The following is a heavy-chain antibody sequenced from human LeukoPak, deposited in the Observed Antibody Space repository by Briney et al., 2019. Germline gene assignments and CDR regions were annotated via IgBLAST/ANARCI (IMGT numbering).Heavy chain of an antibody. J-gene: IGHJ4*02. CDR1: GGSFSSYY. CDR2: INHSGST. Sequence: PSETLSLTCAVYGGSFSSYYWSWIRQPPGKGLEWIGEINHSGSTNYNPSLKSRVTMSVDTSKNQFSLKLSSVTAADTAVYYCARSPPVYYYDSSGYYRYYFDYWGQGTLVTVSS. D-gene: IGHD3-22*01. CDR3: ARSPPVYYYDSSGYYRYYFDY. V-gene: IGHV4-34*01.